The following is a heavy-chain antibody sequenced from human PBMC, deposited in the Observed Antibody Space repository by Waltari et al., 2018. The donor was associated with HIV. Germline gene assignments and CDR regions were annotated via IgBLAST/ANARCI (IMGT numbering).Heavy chain of an antibody. V-gene: IGHV3-49*03. J-gene: IGHJ5*02. CDR1: GFTFGDYA. D-gene: IGHD2-15*01. CDR3: TRAGYWEVVVAAPGYWFDP. Sequence: PGRSLRLSCTASGFTFGDYAMSWFRQAPGKGLEWVGFIRSKAYGGTTEYAASVKGRFTFSRDDSKSIAYLEMNSLKTEDTAVYYCTRAGYWEVVVAAPGYWFDPWGQGTLTVSS. CDR2: IRSKAYGGTT.